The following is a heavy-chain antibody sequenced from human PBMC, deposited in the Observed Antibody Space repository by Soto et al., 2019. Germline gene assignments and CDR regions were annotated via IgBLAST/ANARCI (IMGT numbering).Heavy chain of an antibody. CDR3: ARGLPNYSSFDS. Sequence: EVQLVESGAGLVQPGESLRLSCAASGFTFSSYWMHWIRHAPGKGLVWVARGSRDGSSTAYANSDTSRFTISRDNAKNSLYLQMNSLADEDTAVYYCARGLPNYSSFDSWGQGTLVTVSS. CDR1: GFTFSSYW. J-gene: IGHJ4*02. D-gene: IGHD4-4*01. CDR2: GSRDGSST. V-gene: IGHV3-74*01.